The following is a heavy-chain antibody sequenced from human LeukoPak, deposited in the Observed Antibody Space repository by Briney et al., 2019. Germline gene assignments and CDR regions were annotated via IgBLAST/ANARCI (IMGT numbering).Heavy chain of an antibody. J-gene: IGHJ3*01. V-gene: IGHV3-43*02. Sequence: PGGSLRLSCTASGFTFNRYAMRWVRLSPGKGLEWISTIRATGADTHYADSVKGRFTISRDNSKNSLYLQMDSLRIEDTGLYYCVKLIEVILGNVESDGFDVWGQGTMVAVSS. D-gene: IGHD3-16*01. CDR3: VKLIEVILGNVESDGFDV. CDR2: IRATGADT. CDR1: GFTFNRYA.